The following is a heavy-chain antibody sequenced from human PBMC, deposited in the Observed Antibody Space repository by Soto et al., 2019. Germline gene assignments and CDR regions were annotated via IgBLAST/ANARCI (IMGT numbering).Heavy chain of an antibody. Sequence: PGGSLRLSCAASGFTFSSYSMNWVRQAPGKGLEWVSYISSSSSTIYYADSVKGRFTISRDNAKNSLYLQMNSLRAEDTAVYYCAGETYYYDSSGYYSAEYFQHWGQGTLVTVSS. J-gene: IGHJ1*01. CDR2: ISSSSSTI. CDR3: AGETYYYDSSGYYSAEYFQH. CDR1: GFTFSSYS. V-gene: IGHV3-48*01. D-gene: IGHD3-22*01.